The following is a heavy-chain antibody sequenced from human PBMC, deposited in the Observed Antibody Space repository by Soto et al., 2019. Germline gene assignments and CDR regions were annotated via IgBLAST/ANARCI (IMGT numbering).Heavy chain of an antibody. J-gene: IGHJ4*02. CDR2: IYYSGST. V-gene: IGHV4-31*03. Sequence: QVQLQESGPGLVKPSQTLSLTCTVSGGSISSGGYYWSWIRQHPGKGLEWIGYIYYSGSTDYNPSLKGRVTIPLDTSKNQFSLKLSSVTAADTAVYYCARDTEYTSSWYYFDYWGQGTLVTVSS. CDR1: GGSISSGGYY. D-gene: IGHD6-13*01. CDR3: ARDTEYTSSWYYFDY.